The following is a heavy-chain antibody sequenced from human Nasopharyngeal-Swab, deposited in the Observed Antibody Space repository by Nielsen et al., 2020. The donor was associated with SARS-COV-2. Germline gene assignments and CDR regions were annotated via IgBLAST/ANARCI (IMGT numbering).Heavy chain of an antibody. CDR3: ARRAWGADAFDI. V-gene: IGHV4-38-2*02. D-gene: IGHD3-16*01. Sequence: SETLSLTCTVSGYSISSGYYWGWIRQPPGKGLEWIGSIYHSGSTHYNPSLKSRVTISLDLYKNQFSLRLSSVTAADTAVYYCARRAWGADAFDIWGQGTMVTVSS. J-gene: IGHJ3*02. CDR1: GYSISSGYY. CDR2: IYHSGST.